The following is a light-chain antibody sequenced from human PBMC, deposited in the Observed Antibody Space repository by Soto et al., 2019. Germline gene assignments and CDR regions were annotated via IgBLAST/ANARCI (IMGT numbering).Light chain of an antibody. CDR1: QNISNY. Sequence: IFLTQSPATLSLSPGKRATLSCRASQNISNYLIWYQQKPGQAPRLLIYDVSNRATGIPARFSGSASGTEFTLTISSLQSEDFTVYYCQQYNKWPLTFGQGTKVDIK. J-gene: IGKJ1*01. CDR2: DVS. V-gene: IGKV3-11*01. CDR3: QQYNKWPLT.